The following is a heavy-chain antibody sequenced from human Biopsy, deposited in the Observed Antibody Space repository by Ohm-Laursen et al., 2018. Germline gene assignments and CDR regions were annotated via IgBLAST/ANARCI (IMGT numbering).Heavy chain of an antibody. D-gene: IGHD6-19*01. CDR3: AKHGSGWTGDDAFHI. Sequence: SDTLSLTCTVSGGSISGSSWSWIRQAPGKGLEWIGYISYSRDTNYNPSLKSRITISVDTSKNHFSLKLTSVTAADTAVYYCAKHGSGWTGDDAFHIWGQGTMVTVSS. V-gene: IGHV4-59*08. J-gene: IGHJ3*02. CDR2: ISYSRDT. CDR1: GGSISGSS.